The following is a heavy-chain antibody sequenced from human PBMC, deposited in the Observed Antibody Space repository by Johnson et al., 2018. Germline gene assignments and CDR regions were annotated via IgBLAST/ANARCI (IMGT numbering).Heavy chain of an antibody. D-gene: IGHD4-17*01. Sequence: QVQLQESGPGLVKPSETLSLTCTVSGGSISSYYWSWIRQPPGKGLEWIGYIYYSGSTNYNPSLKSRVTIPVDTSKNQFSLKLSSVTAADTAVYYCASDQTTVTSHYYYYYMDVWGKGTTVTVSS. CDR3: ASDQTTVTSHYYYYYMDV. CDR1: GGSISSYY. V-gene: IGHV4-59*01. CDR2: IYYSGST. J-gene: IGHJ6*03.